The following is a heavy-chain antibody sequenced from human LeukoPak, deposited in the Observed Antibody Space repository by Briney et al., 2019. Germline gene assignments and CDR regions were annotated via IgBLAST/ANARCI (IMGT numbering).Heavy chain of an antibody. J-gene: IGHJ3*02. D-gene: IGHD2-15*01. CDR3: AKDRLVVSGAGAFDI. CDR2: VSGSGDTT. V-gene: IGHV3-23*01. CDR1: GFTFSSYA. Sequence: GGSLRLSCAVSGFTFSSYAMSWVRQAPGKGLEWVSAVSGSGDTTYYADSVKGRFTISRDTSRNTVYLQMNSLGAEDTAVYYCAKDRLVVSGAGAFDIWGQGTMVTVSS.